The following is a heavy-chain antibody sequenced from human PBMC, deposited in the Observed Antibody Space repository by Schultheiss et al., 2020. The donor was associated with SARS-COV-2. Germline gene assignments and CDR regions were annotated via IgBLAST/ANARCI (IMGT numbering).Heavy chain of an antibody. J-gene: IGHJ4*02. CDR1: GYTFTGYY. CDR3: ARDLATTSQWEFDH. V-gene: IGHV1-2*02. D-gene: IGHD1-26*01. CDR2: INPNSGGT. Sequence: ASVKVSCKASGYTFTGYYMHWVRQAPGQGLEWMGWINPNSGGTNYAQKFQGRVTMTRDTSITTAYMELTRLTFDDTAVYYCARDLATTSQWEFDHWGQGTQVTVSS.